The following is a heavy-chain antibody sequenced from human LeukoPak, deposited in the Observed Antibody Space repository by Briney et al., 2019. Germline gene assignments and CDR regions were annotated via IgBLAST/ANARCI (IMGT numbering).Heavy chain of an antibody. Sequence: ASVKVSCKASGGTFSSYAISWVRQAPGQGLEWMGGIIPIFGTANYAQKFQGRVTITADKSTTTVYMEMSSLRSDDTAVFYCARDPEYDTPGYLSGYFDSWGQGTLVTVSS. J-gene: IGHJ4*02. V-gene: IGHV1-69*06. D-gene: IGHD3-22*01. CDR2: IIPIFGTA. CDR3: ARDPEYDTPGYLSGYFDS. CDR1: GGTFSSYA.